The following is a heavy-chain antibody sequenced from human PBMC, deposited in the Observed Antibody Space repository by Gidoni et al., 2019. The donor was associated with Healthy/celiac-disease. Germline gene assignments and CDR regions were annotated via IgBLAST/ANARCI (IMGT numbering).Heavy chain of an antibody. V-gene: IGHV3-73*01. CDR1: GFTFSGSA. Sequence: EVQLVESGGGLVQPGGSLTLSCAASGFTFSGSAMNLVRQASGKGLEWVGRIRSKANSYATAYAASVKGRFTISRDDSKNTAYLQMNSLKTEDTAVYYCTRLATVTDSSRYYYYYYGMDVWGQGTTVTVSS. D-gene: IGHD4-17*01. J-gene: IGHJ6*02. CDR2: IRSKANSYAT. CDR3: TRLATVTDSSRYYYYYYGMDV.